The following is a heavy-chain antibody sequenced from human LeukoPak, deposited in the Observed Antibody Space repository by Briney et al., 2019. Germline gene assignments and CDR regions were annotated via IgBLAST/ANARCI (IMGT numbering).Heavy chain of an antibody. CDR2: ISSSSSYI. V-gene: IGHV3-21*01. D-gene: IGHD3-3*01. CDR1: GFTFSSYE. CDR3: ARIGFLGAFDY. J-gene: IGHJ4*02. Sequence: GGSLRLSCAASGFTFSSYEMNWVRQAPGKGLEWVSSISSSSSYIYYADSVKGRFTISRDNAKNSLYLQMNSLRAEDTAVYYCARIGFLGAFDYWGQGTLVTVSS.